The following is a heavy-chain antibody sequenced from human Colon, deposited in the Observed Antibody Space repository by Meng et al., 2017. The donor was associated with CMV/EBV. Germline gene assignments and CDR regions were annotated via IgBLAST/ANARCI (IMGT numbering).Heavy chain of an antibody. J-gene: IGHJ6*02. CDR3: AKREYCSGSACYTLNYYYYAVDV. D-gene: IGHD2-8*02. CDR1: GFTFDNYA. CDR2: IVGGGGSRK. V-gene: IGHV3-23*01. Sequence: GESLKISCATSGFTFDNYAMSWVRQAPGKGLEWVSAIVGGGGSRKYYADSVKGRFTISRDNSKGTLYLQINSPRVEDTAVYYCAKREYCSGSACYTLNYYYYAVDVWGQGTTVTVSS.